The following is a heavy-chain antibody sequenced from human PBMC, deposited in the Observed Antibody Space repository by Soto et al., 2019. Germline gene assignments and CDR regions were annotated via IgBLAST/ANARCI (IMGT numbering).Heavy chain of an antibody. CDR1: GGSFSGYY. CDR2: INHSGST. J-gene: IGHJ6*02. Sequence: SETLSLTCAVYGGSFSGYYWSWIRQPPGKGLEWIGEINHSGSTYYNPSLKSRVTISVDTSKNQFSLKLSSVTAADTAVYYCARDAPSFYGSGRKTYYYYGMDVWGQGTTVTVSS. CDR3: ARDAPSFYGSGRKTYYYYGMDV. V-gene: IGHV4-34*09. D-gene: IGHD3-10*01.